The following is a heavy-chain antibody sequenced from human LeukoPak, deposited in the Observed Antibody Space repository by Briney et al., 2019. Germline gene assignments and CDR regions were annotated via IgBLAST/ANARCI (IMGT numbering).Heavy chain of an antibody. CDR3: ARGAVRGVIDFDY. V-gene: IGHV4-31*03. CDR1: GGSISSGGYY. CDR2: IYYSGST. D-gene: IGHD3-10*01. Sequence: KPSETLSLTCTVSGGSISSGGYYWTWIRQHPGKGLEWIGYIYYSGSTYYNPSLKSRVTMSVDTSKNQFSLKLSSVTAADTAVYYCARGAVRGVIDFDYWGQGTLVSVSS. J-gene: IGHJ4*02.